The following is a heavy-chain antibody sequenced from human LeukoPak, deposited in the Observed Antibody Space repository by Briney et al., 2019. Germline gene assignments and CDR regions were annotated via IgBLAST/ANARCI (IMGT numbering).Heavy chain of an antibody. Sequence: SVTLSLTCTVSGGSISNFYWSWIRRPAGKGLEWIGRVYTTGSSNYNPSLKRRVSMSVDKSKNQFSLKLRSVTAADTAVYYCAQSYYDFWTGPIGYWGRGTLVTVSS. CDR2: VYTTGSS. D-gene: IGHD3-3*01. CDR3: AQSYYDFWTGPIGY. CDR1: GGSISNFY. V-gene: IGHV4-4*07. J-gene: IGHJ4*02.